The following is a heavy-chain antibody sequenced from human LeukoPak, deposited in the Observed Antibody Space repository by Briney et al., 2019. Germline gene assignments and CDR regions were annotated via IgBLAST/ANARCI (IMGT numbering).Heavy chain of an antibody. Sequence: GGSLRLSCAPSGFTFSNNVMHWVRQAPGKGLEWVAIIWYDGSNKYYADSLKGRFTISRENSKNTLYLQMNSLRAEDTAVYYCARGGLAAAGIDYWGQGTLVTVSS. D-gene: IGHD6-13*01. V-gene: IGHV3-33*01. J-gene: IGHJ4*02. CDR2: IWYDGSNK. CDR1: GFTFSNNV. CDR3: ARGGLAAAGIDY.